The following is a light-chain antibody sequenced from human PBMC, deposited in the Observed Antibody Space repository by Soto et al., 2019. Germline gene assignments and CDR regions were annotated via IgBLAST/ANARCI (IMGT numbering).Light chain of an antibody. CDR2: GAS. CDR3: QQYGSSPGT. Sequence: EIVLTQSPGTLSLSPGERATLSCRASQSVSSSYLAWYQQKPGQAPRLLILGASSRATGIPDRFSGSGSGTDFTLTINRLEPEDFAVYYCQQYGSSPGTFGPGTKLDLK. CDR1: QSVSSSY. V-gene: IGKV3-20*01. J-gene: IGKJ3*01.